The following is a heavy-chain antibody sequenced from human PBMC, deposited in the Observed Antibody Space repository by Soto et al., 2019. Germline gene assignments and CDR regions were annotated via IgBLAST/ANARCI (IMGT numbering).Heavy chain of an antibody. CDR3: ARDRMVRASHHYGMDV. Sequence: QVQLVQSGAEVKKPGASVKVSCKTSGYTFTSYGINWVRQAPGQGLEWMGWISAHNGNTNYAQKIQGRVTMTTETPPSTAYMELRSLRSDDTAVYYCARDRMVRASHHYGMDVWGQGTTVTVSS. D-gene: IGHD3-10*01. CDR2: ISAHNGNT. CDR1: GYTFTSYG. V-gene: IGHV1-18*01. J-gene: IGHJ6*02.